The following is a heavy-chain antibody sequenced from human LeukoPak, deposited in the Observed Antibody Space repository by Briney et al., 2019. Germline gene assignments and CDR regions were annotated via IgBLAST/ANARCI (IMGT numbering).Heavy chain of an antibody. J-gene: IGHJ4*02. Sequence: ASVKVSCKAFGYTFTSYGISWVRQAPGQGLEWMGWISAYNGNTNYAQKLQGRVTMTTDTSTSTAYMEPRSLRSDDTAVYYCARVPPFEYSSSSHYFDYWGQGTLVTVSS. CDR2: ISAYNGNT. V-gene: IGHV1-18*01. D-gene: IGHD6-6*01. CDR1: GYTFTSYG. CDR3: ARVPPFEYSSSSHYFDY.